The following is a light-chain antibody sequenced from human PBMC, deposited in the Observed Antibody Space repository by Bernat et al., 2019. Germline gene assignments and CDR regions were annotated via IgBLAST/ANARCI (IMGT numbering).Light chain of an antibody. CDR1: QSVNSNY. CDR3: QNYGGSPLT. J-gene: IGKJ4*01. CDR2: GAS. Sequence: EIVLTQSPGTLSLSPGERATLSCRASQSVNSNYLAWYQQKPGQPPRLLIFGASSRATDIPDRFSGRGSATDFTLTISRLEPEDFAVYFCQNYGGSPLTFGGGTKVEIK. V-gene: IGKV3-20*01.